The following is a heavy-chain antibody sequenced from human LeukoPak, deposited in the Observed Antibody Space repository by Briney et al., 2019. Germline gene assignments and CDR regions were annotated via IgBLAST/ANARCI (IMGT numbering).Heavy chain of an antibody. J-gene: IGHJ4*02. V-gene: IGHV3-21*01. CDR2: ISSSSSYI. D-gene: IGHD3-16*01. Sequence: GGSLRLSCAASGFAFSNAWMSWVRQAPGKGLEWVSSISSSSSYIYYADSVKGRFTISRDNAKNSLYLQMNGLRAEDTAVYYCARGRWGLDYWGQGTLVTVSS. CDR1: GFAFSNAW. CDR3: ARGRWGLDY.